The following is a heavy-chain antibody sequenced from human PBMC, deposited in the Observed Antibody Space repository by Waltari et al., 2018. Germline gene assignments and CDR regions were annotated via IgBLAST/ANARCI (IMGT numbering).Heavy chain of an antibody. CDR2: INAGHGNT. V-gene: IGHV1-3*01. Sequence: QVQLVQSGAEVKKPGASVKVSCKASGYTFTSYAMHWVRQAPGQRLEWMGWINAGHGNTKYSQKFQGRVTITRDTSASTAYMELSSLRSEDTAVYYCARLKAAAGGLYFDYWGQGTLVTFSS. CDR3: ARLKAAAGGLYFDY. D-gene: IGHD6-13*01. J-gene: IGHJ4*02. CDR1: GYTFTSYA.